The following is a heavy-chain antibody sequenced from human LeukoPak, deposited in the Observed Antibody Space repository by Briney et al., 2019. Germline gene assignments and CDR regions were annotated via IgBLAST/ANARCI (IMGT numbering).Heavy chain of an antibody. CDR1: GYTFTGYY. J-gene: IGHJ4*02. CDR3: AKSDSSSWSPFDY. Sequence: GASVKVSCKASGYTFTGYYMHWVRQAPGQGLEWMGWINPNSGGTNYAQKFQGRVTMTRDTSISTAYMELSRLRSDDTAVYYCAKSDSSSWSPFDYWGQGTLVTVSS. CDR2: INPNSGGT. V-gene: IGHV1-2*02. D-gene: IGHD6-13*01.